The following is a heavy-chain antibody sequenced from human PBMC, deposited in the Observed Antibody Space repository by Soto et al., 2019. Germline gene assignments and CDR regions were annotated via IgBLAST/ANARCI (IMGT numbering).Heavy chain of an antibody. Sequence: GSLRLSCAASGVIFENFGMSWVRQAPGKGLEWISSISGSGFKKYYADSVKGRFTISRDNSKSTVYLELNNLSAEDTAVYHCAKNQGVELVPLATVDWFDPWGQGSVVTVSS. CDR1: GVIFENFG. CDR2: ISGSGFKK. V-gene: IGHV3-23*01. D-gene: IGHD1-26*01. CDR3: AKNQGVELVPLATVDWFDP. J-gene: IGHJ5*02.